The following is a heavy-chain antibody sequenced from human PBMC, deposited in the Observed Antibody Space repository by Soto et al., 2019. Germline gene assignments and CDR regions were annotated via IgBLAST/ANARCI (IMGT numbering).Heavy chain of an antibody. CDR1: GFTLSNHW. Sequence: PGGSLRLSCAASGFTLSNHWMHWVRQAPGKGLVWVSRINSDGSTTTYADSVKGRFTISRDNAKNTLCLQMNSLRAEDTAVYYCARGKDQHNTRTYSYYDSWGQGTLVTVSS. CDR2: INSDGSTT. V-gene: IGHV3-74*01. CDR3: ARGKDQHNTRTYSYYDS. J-gene: IGHJ4*02. D-gene: IGHD2-21*01.